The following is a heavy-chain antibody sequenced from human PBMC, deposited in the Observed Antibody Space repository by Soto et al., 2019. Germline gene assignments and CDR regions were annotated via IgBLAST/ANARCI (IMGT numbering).Heavy chain of an antibody. Sequence: GGSLRLSCAASGFSFXSYPMSWVRQAPGKGLEWVSLISGGGGNTYYADSVKGRFTISRDNSKTTLYLQMNSLRAEDTAVYYCAKKAGVGAAPFDYWGQGTLVTVS. CDR3: AKKAGVGAAPFDY. CDR1: GFSFXSYP. D-gene: IGHD1-26*01. CDR2: ISGGGGNT. J-gene: IGHJ4*02. V-gene: IGHV3-23*01.